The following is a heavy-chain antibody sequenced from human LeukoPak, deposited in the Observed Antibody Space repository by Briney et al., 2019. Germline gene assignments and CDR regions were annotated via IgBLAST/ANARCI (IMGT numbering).Heavy chain of an antibody. J-gene: IGHJ4*02. V-gene: IGHV4-34*01. CDR3: ARAQLYELLC. CDR1: GGSFSGYY. Sequence: PSETLSLTCAVYGGSFSGYYWSWIRQPPGKGLEWIGEINHSGSTNYNPSLKSRVTISVDTSKNQFSLKLSSVTAADTAVYYCARAQLYELLCWGQGTLVTVSS. CDR2: INHSGST. D-gene: IGHD1-26*01.